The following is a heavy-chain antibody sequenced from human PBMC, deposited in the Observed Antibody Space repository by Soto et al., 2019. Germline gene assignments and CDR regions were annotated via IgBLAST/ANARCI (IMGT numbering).Heavy chain of an antibody. CDR3: ARGLGYSYGCFDY. J-gene: IGHJ4*02. CDR2: INPNSGGST. CDR1: GYTFTGYY. D-gene: IGHD5-18*01. V-gene: IGHV1-46*01. Sequence: GASVKVSCKASGYTFTGYYMHWVRQAPGQGLEWMGWINPNSGGSTSYAQKFQGRVTMTRDTSTSTVYMELSSLRSEDTAVYYCARGLGYSYGCFDYWGQGTLVTVSS.